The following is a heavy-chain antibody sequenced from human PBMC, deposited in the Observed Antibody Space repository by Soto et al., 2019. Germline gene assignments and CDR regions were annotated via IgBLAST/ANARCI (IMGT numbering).Heavy chain of an antibody. CDR1: GGSISRHY. D-gene: IGHD3-22*01. J-gene: IGHJ4*02. CDR3: ARLADYYDSSGYSWKYYFDH. Sequence: PSETLSLTCTVSGGSISRHYWSWIRQPPGKGLEWIGDFSNSGSTNYNPSLKSRVTLSIDTSKNRFSLKLTSVTAADTAMYYCARLADYYDSSGYSWKYYFDHWGQGALVTVSS. V-gene: IGHV4-59*11. CDR2: FSNSGST.